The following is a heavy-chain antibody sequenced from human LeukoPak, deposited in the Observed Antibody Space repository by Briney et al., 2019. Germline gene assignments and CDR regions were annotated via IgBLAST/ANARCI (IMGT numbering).Heavy chain of an antibody. V-gene: IGHV4-59*01. CDR2: IYYSGST. D-gene: IGHD3-22*01. CDR1: GGSISSYY. Sequence: PSETLSLTCTVSGGSISSYYWSWIRQPPGKGLEWIGYIYYSGSTNYNPSLKSRVTISVDTSKNQFSLKLSSVTAADTAVYYCARGGELTYYYDSSGYYVPSNWFDPWGQGTLVTVSS. CDR3: ARGGELTYYYDSSGYYVPSNWFDP. J-gene: IGHJ5*02.